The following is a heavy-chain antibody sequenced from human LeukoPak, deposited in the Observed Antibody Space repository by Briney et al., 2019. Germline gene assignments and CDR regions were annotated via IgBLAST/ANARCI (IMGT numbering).Heavy chain of an antibody. Sequence: SDTLSLTCTVSAGSVNSGSYYWGWIRQPPGEGMGWLGEINQSGSTNSNTSLKSRFPLSVDTSKNQFSLKLSSVTPADTAVYYWASLWPYQLPALDIWGQGTMVTVSS. D-gene: IGHD2-2*01. V-gene: IGHV4-39*07. CDR1: AGSVNSGSYY. CDR3: ASLWPYQLPALDI. J-gene: IGHJ3*02. CDR2: INQSGST.